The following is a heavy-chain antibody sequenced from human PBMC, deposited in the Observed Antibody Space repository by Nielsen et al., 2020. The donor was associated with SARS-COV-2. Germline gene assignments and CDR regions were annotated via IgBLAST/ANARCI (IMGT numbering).Heavy chain of an antibody. D-gene: IGHD3-22*01. CDR3: VRVRDDGHYYDTGPFDY. CDR2: INTDGSRS. V-gene: IGHV3-74*01. CDR1: GFTFSSYY. Sequence: GGSLRLSCAGSGFTFSSYYFNWVRQAPGKGLMWVSRINTDGSRSAYADAVKGRFTISRDNARDTLYLQMNRLSAKDTAVYYCVRVRDDGHYYDTGPFDYWGQGALVTVSS. J-gene: IGHJ4*02.